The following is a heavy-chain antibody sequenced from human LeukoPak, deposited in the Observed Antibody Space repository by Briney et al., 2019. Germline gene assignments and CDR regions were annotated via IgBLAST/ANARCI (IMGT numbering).Heavy chain of an antibody. Sequence: GASVKVSCKASGNIFTSSYTHWVRQAPGQGLEWMGVISPSDGTRNYAQKFQGRVTMTRDMSTSTVYMDLSSLRSEDTAVYYCAREQGSTGYFEYWGQGTLVTVSS. J-gene: IGHJ4*02. CDR1: GNIFTSSY. D-gene: IGHD2-2*01. V-gene: IGHV1-46*01. CDR2: ISPSDGTR. CDR3: AREQGSTGYFEY.